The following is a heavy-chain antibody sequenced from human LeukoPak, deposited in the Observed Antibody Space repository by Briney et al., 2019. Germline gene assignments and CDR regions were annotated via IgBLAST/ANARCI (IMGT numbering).Heavy chain of an antibody. V-gene: IGHV4-39*07. J-gene: IGHJ4*02. CDR1: GGSISSTGHY. CDR2: IYSNGNA. D-gene: IGHD4-17*01. CDR3: ARSATVTTGYFDY. Sequence: SETLSLTCSVSGGSISSTGHYWGWIRQSPEKGLEWVRSIYSNGNAYKDPSVKSQVTMSVDTSKNQFCPKLTSMTAAETAVYYCARSATVTTGYFDYWGQGALVTVS.